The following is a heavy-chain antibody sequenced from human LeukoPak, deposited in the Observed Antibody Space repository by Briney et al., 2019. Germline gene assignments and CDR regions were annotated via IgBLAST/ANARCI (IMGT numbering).Heavy chain of an antibody. CDR1: GGSVSSDG. J-gene: IGHJ4*02. CDR3: ARGIRSSYNLYYLDY. V-gene: IGHV1-69*13. Sequence: GASVKVSCKASGGSVSSDGISWVRQAPGQGLEWMGEITPMFGRANYSQKFRGRVTIIADESTNTAYLEIRSLRSEDTAVYFCARGIRSSYNLYYLDYWGQGTLVTVSS. CDR2: ITPMFGRA. D-gene: IGHD3-22*01.